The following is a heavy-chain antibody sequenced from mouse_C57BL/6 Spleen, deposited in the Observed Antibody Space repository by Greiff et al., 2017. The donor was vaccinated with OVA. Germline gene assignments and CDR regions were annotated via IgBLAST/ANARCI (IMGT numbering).Heavy chain of an antibody. Sequence: VKLVESGPELVKPGASVKLSCKASGYTFTSYDINWVKQRPGQGLEWIGWIYPRDGSTKYNEKFKGKATLTVDTSSSTAYMELHSLTSEDSAVYFCATDSSRFAYWGQGTLVTVSP. CDR2: IYPRDGST. V-gene: IGHV1-85*01. D-gene: IGHD3-2*01. CDR3: ATDSSRFAY. CDR1: GYTFTSYD. J-gene: IGHJ3*01.